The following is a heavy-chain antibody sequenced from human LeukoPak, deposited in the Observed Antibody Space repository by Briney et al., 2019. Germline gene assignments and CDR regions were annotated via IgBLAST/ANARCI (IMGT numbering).Heavy chain of an antibody. D-gene: IGHD6-19*01. CDR1: GGPISNYH. CDR3: ARRDVSSGWSFDL. CDR2: IHTSGST. J-gene: IGHJ4*02. V-gene: IGHV4-4*07. Sequence: ASETLSLTCTVSGGPISNYHWSWIRQPAEKGLEWIGQIHTSGSTNYNPPLKSRVTMSIGTTEDQVSLTIRSVTAADTAFYYCARRDVSSGWSFDLWGQGTLVTVSS.